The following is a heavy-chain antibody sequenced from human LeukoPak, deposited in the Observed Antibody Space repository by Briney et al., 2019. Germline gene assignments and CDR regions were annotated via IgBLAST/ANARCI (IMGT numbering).Heavy chain of an antibody. D-gene: IGHD6-13*01. CDR3: ARDASGAAAGRWGFDP. J-gene: IGHJ5*02. CDR2: IYYSGST. CDR1: GGSISSGDYY. V-gene: IGHV4-30-4*01. Sequence: SQTLSLTCTVSGGSISSGDYYWSWIRQPPGKGLEWIGYIYYSGSTYYNPSLKSRVTISVDTSKNQFSLKLSSVTAADTAVYYCARDASGAAAGRWGFDPWGQGTLVTVSS.